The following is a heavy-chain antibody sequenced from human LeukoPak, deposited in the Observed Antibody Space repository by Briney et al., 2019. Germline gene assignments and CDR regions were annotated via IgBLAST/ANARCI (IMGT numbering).Heavy chain of an antibody. J-gene: IGHJ4*02. CDR1: GGSVSNYH. CDR2: IYYSGST. CDR3: ARKDGDW. D-gene: IGHD3-9*01. Sequence: SETLSLTCTVSGGSVSNYHWSWIRQPPGKGLEWIGYIYYSGSTNYNPSLKSRVTISLDTSKNQVSLRLSSVTAADTAVYYCARKDGDWWGQGTLVTVSS. V-gene: IGHV4-59*08.